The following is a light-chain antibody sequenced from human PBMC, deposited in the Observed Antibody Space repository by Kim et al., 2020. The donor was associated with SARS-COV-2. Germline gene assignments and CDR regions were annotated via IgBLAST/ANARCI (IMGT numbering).Light chain of an antibody. CDR2: VAS. CDR1: LHITAY. CDR3: QQYHSYPRT. Sequence: ASTGDRVTITYRPSLHITAYLAWYQPKPGNAPDLLIYVASTLQSGVPSRFSGSGSGTNFSLTISCLQSEDFGNYYCQQYHSYPRTFGQGTKVDIK. J-gene: IGKJ1*01. V-gene: IGKV1-8*01.